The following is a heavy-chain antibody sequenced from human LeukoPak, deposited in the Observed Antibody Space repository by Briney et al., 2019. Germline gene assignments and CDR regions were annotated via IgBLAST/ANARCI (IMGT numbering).Heavy chain of an antibody. V-gene: IGHV3-53*01. D-gene: IGHD1-1*01. CDR3: AREMGAATTYFDY. CDR2: LYSGGKT. CDR1: GFTVSSNY. J-gene: IGHJ4*02. Sequence: GRSLRLSCAASGFTVSSNYMSWVRQAPGKGLEWVSVLYSGGKTYYADSAKGRFTISRDSSTNTLYLQMESLRAEDTAVYYCAREMGAATTYFDYWGQGTLVIVSS.